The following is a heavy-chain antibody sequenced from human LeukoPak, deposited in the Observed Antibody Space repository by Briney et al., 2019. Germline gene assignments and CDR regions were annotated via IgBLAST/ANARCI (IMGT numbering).Heavy chain of an antibody. CDR3: TRDGAGDYYYYMDV. J-gene: IGHJ6*03. V-gene: IGHV3-66*01. Sequence: GGSLRLSCAVSGFTVSSNYMSWVRQAPGKGLEWVSVIYSGGSTYYADSVKGRFTISRDNSKNTLYLQMKSLRAEDTAVYYCTRDGAGDYYYYMDVWGKGTTVTVSS. D-gene: IGHD1-14*01. CDR2: IYSGGST. CDR1: GFTVSSNY.